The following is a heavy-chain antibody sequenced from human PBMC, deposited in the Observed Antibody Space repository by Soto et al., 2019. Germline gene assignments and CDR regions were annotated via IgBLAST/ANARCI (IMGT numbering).Heavy chain of an antibody. V-gene: IGHV1-69*06. J-gene: IGHJ6*04. CDR1: GGTFSSYA. CDR2: IIPIFGTA. CDR3: AETRGYSYTPGMDF. Sequence: QVQLVQSGAEVKKPGSSVKVSCKASGGTFSSYAISWVRQAPGQGLEWMGGIIPIFGTANYAQKFQGRVKITADKSTSTAYMELSSLRSEDTAVYYCAETRGYSYTPGMDFWGKGTTVTVSS. D-gene: IGHD5-18*01.